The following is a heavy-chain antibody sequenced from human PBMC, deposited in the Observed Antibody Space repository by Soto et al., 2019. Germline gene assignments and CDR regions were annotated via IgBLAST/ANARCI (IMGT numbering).Heavy chain of an antibody. D-gene: IGHD3-22*01. CDR3: ARGGPRAAVVVVMIDDAFDI. V-gene: IGHV1-2*04. J-gene: IGHJ3*02. Sequence: ASVKVSCKASGYTFTGYYMHWVRQAPGQGLEWMGWINPNSGGTNYAQKFQGWVTMTRDTSISTAYMELSRLRSDDTAVYYCARGGPRAAVVVVMIDDAFDIWGQGTMVTVSS. CDR1: GYTFTGYY. CDR2: INPNSGGT.